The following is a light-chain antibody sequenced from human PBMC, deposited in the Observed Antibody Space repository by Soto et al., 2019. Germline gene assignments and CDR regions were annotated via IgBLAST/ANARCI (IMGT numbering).Light chain of an antibody. Sequence: QSVLTQPPSASGSPGQSVTISCTGTRDDVGGYNYVSWFQHHPGKAPKLMIYEVYKRPSGVPARFSGSKSGNTASLTVSRLQAGDEAIYYCSSYVTSNVVVFGGGTKLTVL. J-gene: IGLJ2*01. CDR2: EVY. CDR3: SSYVTSNVVV. V-gene: IGLV2-8*01. CDR1: RDDVGGYNY.